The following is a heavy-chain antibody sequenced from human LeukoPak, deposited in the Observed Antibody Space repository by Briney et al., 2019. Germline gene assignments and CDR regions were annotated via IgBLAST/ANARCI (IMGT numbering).Heavy chain of an antibody. Sequence: GASVKVSCKASGYTFTGYYMHWVRHAPGQGLEWMGWINPNSGGTNYAQKFQGRVTMTRDTSISTAYMELSRLRSDDTAVYYCARDGRFCSSTSCWVCPWGQGTLVTVSS. D-gene: IGHD2-2*01. J-gene: IGHJ5*02. CDR1: GYTFTGYY. CDR2: INPNSGGT. V-gene: IGHV1-2*02. CDR3: ARDGRFCSSTSCWVCP.